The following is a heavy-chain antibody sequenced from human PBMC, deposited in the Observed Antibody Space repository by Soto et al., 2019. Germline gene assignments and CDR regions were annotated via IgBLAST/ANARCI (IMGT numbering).Heavy chain of an antibody. CDR1: GGSISSYY. V-gene: IGHV4-59*06. Sequence: SETLSLTCTVSGGSISSYYWSWIRQHPGKGLEWIGYIYYSGSTYYNPSLKSRVTIPVDTSKNQFSLKLSSVTAADTAVYYCATVVLGGWFDPWGQGTLVTVSS. J-gene: IGHJ5*02. D-gene: IGHD3-16*01. CDR2: IYYSGST. CDR3: ATVVLGGWFDP.